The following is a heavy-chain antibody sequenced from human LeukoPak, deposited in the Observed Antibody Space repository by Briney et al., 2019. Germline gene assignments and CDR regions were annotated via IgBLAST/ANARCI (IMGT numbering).Heavy chain of an antibody. D-gene: IGHD3-16*01. J-gene: IGHJ4*02. CDR2: ITANGDAT. Sequence: GGSLRLSCVGSGFIFRSYAVTWVRQAPGKGLEWVSSITANGDATYYADSVKGRFTISRDNSKNTLYLQMGSLRAEDTAVYYCATFGVIVRNDYFDYWGQGALVAVSS. V-gene: IGHV3-23*01. CDR1: GFIFRSYA. CDR3: ATFGVIVRNDYFDY.